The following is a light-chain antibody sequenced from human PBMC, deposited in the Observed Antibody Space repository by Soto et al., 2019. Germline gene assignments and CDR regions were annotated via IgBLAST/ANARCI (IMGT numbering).Light chain of an antibody. J-gene: IGKJ2*01. CDR2: GIS. CDR3: QQGSDWPPTYT. Sequence: EMVLTQSPATLSLSPGERVTLSCRASQSVSNSLVWYQQKAGQAPRLLLYGISYRATGVPARFSGSGSGTDFTLSISSLETEDFANYYCQQGSDWPPTYTFGQGTKLEIK. CDR1: QSVSNS. V-gene: IGKV3-11*01.